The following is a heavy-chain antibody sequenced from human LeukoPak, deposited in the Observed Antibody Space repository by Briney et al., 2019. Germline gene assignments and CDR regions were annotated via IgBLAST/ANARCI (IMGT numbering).Heavy chain of an antibody. Sequence: PSEALSLTCAVYGGSFSGYYWSRIRQPPGKGLEWIGEINHSGSTNYNPSLKSRVTISVDTSKNQLSLKLSSVTAADTAVYYCARGGSDGYNFYWFDPWGQGTLVTVSS. CDR3: ARGGSDGYNFYWFDP. J-gene: IGHJ5*02. CDR1: GGSFSGYY. V-gene: IGHV4-34*01. CDR2: INHSGST. D-gene: IGHD5-24*01.